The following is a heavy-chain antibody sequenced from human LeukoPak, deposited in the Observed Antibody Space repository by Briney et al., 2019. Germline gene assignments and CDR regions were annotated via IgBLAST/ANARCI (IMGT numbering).Heavy chain of an antibody. J-gene: IGHJ4*02. D-gene: IGHD3-9*01. V-gene: IGHV3-30*04. Sequence: PGGSLRLSCAASGFIFSGYAMDWVRQAPGKGLEWVAVTSSDGSNKYYADSVKGRFTISRDNSKNTLYLQMNSLRAEDTAVYYCARETGYSLFDYWGQGTLVTVSS. CDR1: GFIFSGYA. CDR2: TSSDGSNK. CDR3: ARETGYSLFDY.